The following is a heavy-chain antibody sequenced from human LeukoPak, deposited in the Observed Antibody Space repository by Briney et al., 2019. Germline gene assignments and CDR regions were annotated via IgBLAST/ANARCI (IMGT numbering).Heavy chain of an antibody. D-gene: IGHD6-13*01. Sequence: PSETLSLTCTVSGGSISSSSYYWSWIRQPPGKGLEWIGYIYYSGSINYNPSLKSRVTISVDTSKNQFSLKLSSVTAADTAVYYCARVYYSSSYDYWYFDLWGRGTLVTVSS. CDR3: ARVYYSSSYDYWYFDL. CDR2: IYYSGSI. V-gene: IGHV4-61*01. CDR1: GGSISSSSYY. J-gene: IGHJ2*01.